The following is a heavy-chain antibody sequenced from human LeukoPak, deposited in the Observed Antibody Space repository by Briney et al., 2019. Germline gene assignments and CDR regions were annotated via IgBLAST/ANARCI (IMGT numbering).Heavy chain of an antibody. Sequence: GSLRLSCAASGFTFSSYSMNWVRQPPGKGLEWIGEINHSGSTNYNPSLKSRVTISVDTSKNQFSLKLSSVTAADTAVYYCARGRRRYCSSTSCYQTSDAFDIWGQGTMVTVSS. CDR1: GFTFSSYS. CDR2: INHSGST. CDR3: ARGRRRYCSSTSCYQTSDAFDI. V-gene: IGHV4-34*01. J-gene: IGHJ3*02. D-gene: IGHD2-2*01.